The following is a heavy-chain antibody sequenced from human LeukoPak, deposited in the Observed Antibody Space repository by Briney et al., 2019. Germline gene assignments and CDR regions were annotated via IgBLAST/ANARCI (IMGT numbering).Heavy chain of an antibody. CDR3: ARYDYYDSSGYPTPGDY. CDR1: GFTFSSYW. D-gene: IGHD3-22*01. CDR2: IKSDGSRT. V-gene: IGHV3-74*01. Sequence: GGSLRLSCSASGFTFSSYWMHWVRQVPGKGLVWVSGIKSDGSRTDFADSVKGRFTISGDNAKNSLYLQMNSLRAEDTAVYYCARYDYYDSSGYPTPGDYWGQGTLVTVSS. J-gene: IGHJ4*02.